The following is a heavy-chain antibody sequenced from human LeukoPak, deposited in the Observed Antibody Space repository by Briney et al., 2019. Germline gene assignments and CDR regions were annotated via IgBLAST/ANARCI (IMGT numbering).Heavy chain of an antibody. J-gene: IGHJ4*02. CDR3: ARTRYYYNSRSYGAPYYFDY. D-gene: IGHD3-10*01. CDR2: IYYSGST. V-gene: IGHV4-39*01. Sequence: SETLSLTCTVSGDSISSSNHHWGWIRQPPGKGLEWIGSIYYSGSTYYNPSLKSRVTISVDTSKNQFSLKLSSVTAADTAVYYCARTRYYYNSRSYGAPYYFDYWGQGTLVTVSS. CDR1: GDSISSSNHH.